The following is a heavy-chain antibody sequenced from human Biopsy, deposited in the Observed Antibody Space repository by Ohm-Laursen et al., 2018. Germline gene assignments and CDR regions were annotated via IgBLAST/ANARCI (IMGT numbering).Heavy chain of an antibody. CDR2: ISASSSYI. Sequence: SLRLSCAAAGFTLSDYSMIWVRQAPGKGLEWVSSISASSSYIHYADSVKGRFTVSSDNAKNSLYLQMNSLRAADTAIYYCATELLPPGVGGPWLDSWGQGTPVTVSS. CDR3: ATELLPPGVGGPWLDS. D-gene: IGHD3-16*01. V-gene: IGHV3-21*06. J-gene: IGHJ5*01. CDR1: GFTLSDYS.